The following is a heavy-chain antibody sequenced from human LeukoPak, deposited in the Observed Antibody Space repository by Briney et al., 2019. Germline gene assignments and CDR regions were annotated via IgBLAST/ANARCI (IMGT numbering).Heavy chain of an antibody. CDR2: IYNNENI. Sequence: SETLSLTCTVSGDSISSSSHYWGWIRQPPGKGLEWIGSIYNNENIYYNPSLKSRVTISGDTSKNQFSLKLNSVTATDTAVYYCARHYGPWGQGTLVTVSS. V-gene: IGHV4-39*01. CDR1: GDSISSSSHY. CDR3: ARHYGP. J-gene: IGHJ4*02. D-gene: IGHD3-10*01.